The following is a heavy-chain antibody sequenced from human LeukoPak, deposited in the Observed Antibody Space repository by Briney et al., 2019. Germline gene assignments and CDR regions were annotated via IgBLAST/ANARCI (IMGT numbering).Heavy chain of an antibody. V-gene: IGHV4-34*01. D-gene: IGHD6-13*01. CDR1: GGSFSGYY. Sequence: SETLSLTCAVFGGSFSGYYWSWIRQSPEKGLEWIGEMSHTGATNYNPSLKSRVTVSVDTSKKQFSLKLRSMTAADTAVYYCARVGEQYSSSLFDYWGQGTLVTVSS. J-gene: IGHJ4*01. CDR3: ARVGEQYSSSLFDY. CDR2: MSHTGAT.